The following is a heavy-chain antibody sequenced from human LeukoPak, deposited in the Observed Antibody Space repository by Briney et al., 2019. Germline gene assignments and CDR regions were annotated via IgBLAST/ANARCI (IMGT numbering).Heavy chain of an antibody. D-gene: IGHD3-16*02. CDR2: ISAYNGNT. V-gene: IGHV1-18*01. J-gene: IGHJ5*02. CDR3: ARVNYDYVWGSYRNNWFDP. CDR1: GYTFTSYG. Sequence: ASVKVSCKASGYTFTSYGISWVRQAPGQGLEWMGWISAYNGNTNYAQKLQGRVTMTTDTSTSTAYMELRSLRSDGTAVYYCARVNYDYVWGSYRNNWFDPWGQGTLVTVSS.